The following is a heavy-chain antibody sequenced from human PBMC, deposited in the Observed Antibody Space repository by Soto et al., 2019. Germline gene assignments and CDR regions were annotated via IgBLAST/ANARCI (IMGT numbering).Heavy chain of an antibody. CDR3: ARGEAYSNDQAR. D-gene: IGHD4-4*01. Sequence: QVQLQQWGAGLLKPSETLSLTCAVYGGSFSGYYWSWIRQPPGKGLEWVGEIHHSGSTNYNPSIKSRVTISLDTSNRQFSLKMSSVTAADTAVYYCARGEAYSNDQARWGQGTLVTVSS. CDR1: GGSFSGYY. J-gene: IGHJ4*02. V-gene: IGHV4-34*01. CDR2: IHHSGST.